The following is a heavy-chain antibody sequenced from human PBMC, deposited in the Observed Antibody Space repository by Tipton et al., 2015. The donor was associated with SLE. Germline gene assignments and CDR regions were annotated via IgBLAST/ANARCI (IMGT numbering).Heavy chain of an antibody. CDR1: GGSINSYNW. CDR3: ARGPDYSNYYFYRMDV. Sequence: TLSLTCAVSGGSINSYNWWTWVRQPSGKGLEWIGEIYHSGTTNYNPSLKSRITISLDKSNNHFSLRLSSLTAADTAVYYCARGPDYSNYYFYRMDVWGQGTTVTVSS. D-gene: IGHD4-11*01. V-gene: IGHV4-4*02. CDR2: IYHSGTT. J-gene: IGHJ6*02.